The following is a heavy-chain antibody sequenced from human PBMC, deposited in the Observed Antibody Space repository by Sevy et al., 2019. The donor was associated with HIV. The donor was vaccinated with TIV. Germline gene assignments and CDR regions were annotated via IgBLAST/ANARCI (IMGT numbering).Heavy chain of an antibody. CDR3: ARAMTTVTTLMGFDY. J-gene: IGHJ4*02. V-gene: IGHV3-30*04. CDR2: ISYDGSNK. D-gene: IGHD4-17*01. Sequence: GGSLRLSCAASGFTFSSYAMHWVRQAPGKGLEWVAVISYDGSNKYYAGSVKGRFTISRDNSKNTLYLQMNSLRAEDTAVYYCARAMTTVTTLMGFDYWGQGTLVTVSS. CDR1: GFTFSSYA.